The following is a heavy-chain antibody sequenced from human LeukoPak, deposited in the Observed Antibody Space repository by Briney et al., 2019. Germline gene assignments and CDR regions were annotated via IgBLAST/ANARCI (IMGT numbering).Heavy chain of an antibody. D-gene: IGHD1-26*01. V-gene: IGHV3-23*01. CDR1: GFTFSSYA. J-gene: IGHJ4*02. CDR3: AREPSIVGATDY. CDR2: ISGSGGST. Sequence: GGSLRLSCAASGFTFSSYAMSWVRQAPGKGLEWVSAISGSGGSTYYADSVKGRFTISRDNAKNSLYLQMNSLRAEDTAVYYCAREPSIVGATDYWGQGTLVTVSS.